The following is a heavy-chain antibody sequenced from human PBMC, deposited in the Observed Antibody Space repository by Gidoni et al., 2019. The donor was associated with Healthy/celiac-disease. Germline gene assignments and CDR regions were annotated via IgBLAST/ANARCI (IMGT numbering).Heavy chain of an antibody. CDR2: ISWNSGSI. V-gene: IGHV3-9*01. CDR3: AKDISGAYSSGWGFDY. D-gene: IGHD6-19*01. J-gene: IGHJ4*02. CDR1: GFTFGDYA. Sequence: EVQLVESGGGLVQPGWSLGTSCAASGFTFGDYAMHWVRQAPGKGLEGVSGISWNSGSIGYADSVKGRFTISRDNAKNSLYLQMNSLRAEDTALYYCAKDISGAYSSGWGFDYWGQGTLVTVSS.